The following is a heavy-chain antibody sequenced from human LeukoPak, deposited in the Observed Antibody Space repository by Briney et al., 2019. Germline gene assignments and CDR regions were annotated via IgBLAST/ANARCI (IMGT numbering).Heavy chain of an antibody. CDR3: ARGLRGDNFDY. CDR2: IYHSGNT. V-gene: IGHV4-38-2*02. Sequence: PSETLSLTCSVSNYSISSGYYWGWIRQPPGKGLEWIGNIYHSGNTNYNPSLKSRVTISVDTSKNQFSLKLSSVSAADTGVYFCARGLRGDNFDYWGQGTLVTVSS. D-gene: IGHD7-27*01. J-gene: IGHJ4*02. CDR1: NYSISSGYY.